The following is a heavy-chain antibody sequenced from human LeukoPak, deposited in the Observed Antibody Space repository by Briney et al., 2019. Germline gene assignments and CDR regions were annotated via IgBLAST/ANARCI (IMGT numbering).Heavy chain of an antibody. CDR2: INHSGST. CDR3: ARGFRSGYYSPRHYYFDY. J-gene: IGHJ4*02. V-gene: IGHV4-34*01. Sequence: GSLRLSCAASGFTFSSYSMNWVRQAPGKGLEWIGEINHSGSTNYNPSLKSRVTISVDTSKNQFSLKLSSVTAADTAVYYCARGFRSGYYSPRHYYFDYWGQGTLVTVSS. D-gene: IGHD3-3*01. CDR1: GFTFSSYS.